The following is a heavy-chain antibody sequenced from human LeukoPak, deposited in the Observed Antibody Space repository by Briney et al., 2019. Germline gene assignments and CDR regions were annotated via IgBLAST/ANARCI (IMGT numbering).Heavy chain of an antibody. CDR3: ARSYYDSSGFDY. CDR1: GGTFSSYA. J-gene: IGHJ4*02. D-gene: IGHD3-22*01. CDR2: IIPIFGTA. V-gene: IGHV1-69*05. Sequence: AASVKVSCKASGGTFSSYAISWVRQAPGRGLEWMGGIIPIFGTANYAQKFQGRVTITTDESTSTAYMELSSLRSEDTAVYYCARSYYDSSGFDYWGQGTLVTVSS.